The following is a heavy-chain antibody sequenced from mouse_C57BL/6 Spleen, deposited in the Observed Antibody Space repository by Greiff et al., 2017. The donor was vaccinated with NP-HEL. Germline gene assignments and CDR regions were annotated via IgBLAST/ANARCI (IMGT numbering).Heavy chain of an antibody. D-gene: IGHD2-4*01. CDR2: ISSGGDYI. Sequence: EVKLVESGEGLVKPGGSLKLSCAASGFTFSSYAMSWVRQTPEKRLEWVAYISSGGDYIYYADTVKGRFTISRDNARNTLYLQMSSLKSEDTAMYYCTRVSYDYDGDFDYWGQGTTLTVSS. CDR3: TRVSYDYDGDFDY. V-gene: IGHV5-9-1*02. CDR1: GFTFSSYA. J-gene: IGHJ2*01.